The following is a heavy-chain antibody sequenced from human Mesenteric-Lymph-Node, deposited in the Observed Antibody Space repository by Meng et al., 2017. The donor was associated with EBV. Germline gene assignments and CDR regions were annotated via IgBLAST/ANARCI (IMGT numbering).Heavy chain of an antibody. Sequence: QVPLKGVGPGLVKPSGTLSITCAVSSGSISNSNWWSWVRQPPGKGLQWIGEIFHSGGTNYNPSLKSRVTISVDKSKNQFSLKVNSLTAADTAVYYCARITFGGAIGDWGQGTLVTVSS. CDR1: SGSISNSNW. J-gene: IGHJ4*02. CDR2: IFHSGGT. CDR3: ARITFGGAIGD. D-gene: IGHD3-16*02. V-gene: IGHV4-4*02.